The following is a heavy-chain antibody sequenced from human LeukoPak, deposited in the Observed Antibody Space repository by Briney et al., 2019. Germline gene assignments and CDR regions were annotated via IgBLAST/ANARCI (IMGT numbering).Heavy chain of an antibody. CDR1: GFTFDDYA. Sequence: GRSLRLSCAASGFTFDDYAMHWVRQAPGKGLEWVSGISWNSGSIGYADSVKGRFTISRDNAKNSLYLQMNSLRAEDTALYDCAKDVNYDSRGPTGFDYWGQGTLVTVSS. CDR3: AKDVNYDSRGPTGFDY. J-gene: IGHJ4*02. V-gene: IGHV3-9*01. D-gene: IGHD3-3*01. CDR2: ISWNSGSI.